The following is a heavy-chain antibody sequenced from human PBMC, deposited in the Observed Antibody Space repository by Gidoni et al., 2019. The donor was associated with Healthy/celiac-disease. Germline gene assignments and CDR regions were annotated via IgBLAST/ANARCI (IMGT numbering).Heavy chain of an antibody. J-gene: IGHJ6*02. CDR3: ARVDCSGGSCYGGDYYYYGMDV. CDR1: GYTFTSYY. Sequence: QVQLVQSGAEVKKPGASVKVSCKASGYTFTSYYMPWVRQAPGQGLEWMGIINPSGGSTSYAQKFQGRVTMTRDTSTSTVYMELSSLRSEDTAVYYCARVDCSGGSCYGGDYYYYGMDVWGQGTTVTVSS. CDR2: INPSGGST. D-gene: IGHD2-15*01. V-gene: IGHV1-46*01.